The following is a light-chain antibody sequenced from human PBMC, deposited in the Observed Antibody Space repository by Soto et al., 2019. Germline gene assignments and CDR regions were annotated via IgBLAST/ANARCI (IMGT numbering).Light chain of an antibody. Sequence: IQMTQSPSTLSASVGDRVTITCRASQSLYNYVAWYQQKPGKAPKLLIYDASTLERGAPSRLSGTGSGPEFTLTISSLQPDDSATYYCQQYNDYITFGQGTRRRL. V-gene: IGKV1-5*01. J-gene: IGKJ5*01. CDR3: QQYNDYIT. CDR2: DAS. CDR1: QSLYNY.